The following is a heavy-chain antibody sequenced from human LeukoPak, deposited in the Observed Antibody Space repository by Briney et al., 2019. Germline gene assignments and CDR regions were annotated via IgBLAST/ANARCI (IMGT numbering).Heavy chain of an antibody. CDR1: GGSISNYY. V-gene: IGHV4-59*08. CDR2: VHYSGNT. D-gene: IGHD1-26*01. Sequence: SETLSLTCIVSGGSISNYYWSWIRQPPRKGLEWIGYVHYSGNTNYNPSLRSRVTISVDTSKNQFSLKLTSVTAADTAVYYCATWIVGTTQRVDYWGQGTLVTVSS. CDR3: ATWIVGTTQRVDY. J-gene: IGHJ4*02.